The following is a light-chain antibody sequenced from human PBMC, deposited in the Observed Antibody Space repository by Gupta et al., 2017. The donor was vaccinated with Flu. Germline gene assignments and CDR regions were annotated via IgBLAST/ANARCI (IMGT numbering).Light chain of an antibody. CDR1: QSVSSN. J-gene: IGKJ1*01. CDR2: GAP. V-gene: IGKV3-15*01. CDR3: QQYNNWPPWT. Sequence: EIVMTQSPATLSVSPGERATLSCRASQSVSSNFAWYQQKPGQAPRLLIYGAPTRATGIPARFSGSGSGTEFTLTISSLQSEDFAVYYCQQYNNWPPWTFGKGTKVEIK.